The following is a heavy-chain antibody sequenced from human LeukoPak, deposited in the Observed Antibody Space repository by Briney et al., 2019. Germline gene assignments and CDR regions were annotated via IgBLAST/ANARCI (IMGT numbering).Heavy chain of an antibody. CDR1: GFTVSSNY. D-gene: IGHD3-22*01. J-gene: IGHJ3*02. Sequence: GGSLRLSCAASGFTVSSNYMSWVRQAPGKGLEWVSVIYSGGSTYYADSVKGRFTISRDNSKNTLYLQMNSLRAEDTAVYYCARDRWYYYDSSDYYHDAFDIWGQGTMVTVSS. CDR3: ARDRWYYYDSSDYYHDAFDI. CDR2: IYSGGST. V-gene: IGHV3-66*01.